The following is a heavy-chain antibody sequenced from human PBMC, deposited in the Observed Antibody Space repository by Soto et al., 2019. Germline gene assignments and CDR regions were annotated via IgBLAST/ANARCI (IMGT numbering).Heavy chain of an antibody. J-gene: IGHJ5*02. V-gene: IGHV3-48*02. D-gene: IGHD5-12*01. CDR3: ARLKATRPAPNWFDP. Sequence: PGGSLRLSCAASGFTFSSYSMNWVRQAPGKGLEWVSYISSSSSTIYYADSVKGRFTISRDNAKNSLYLQMNSLRDEDTAVYYCARLKATRPAPNWFDPWGQGTLVTVSS. CDR1: GFTFSSYS. CDR2: ISSSSSTI.